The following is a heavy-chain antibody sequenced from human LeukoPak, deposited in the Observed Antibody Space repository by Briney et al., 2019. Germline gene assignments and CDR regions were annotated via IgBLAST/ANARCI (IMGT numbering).Heavy chain of an antibody. D-gene: IGHD6-13*01. CDR3: ARGYSSSHPAGYYYYGMDV. CDR1: GFTFSSYS. Sequence: PGGSLRLSCAASGFTFSSYSMNWVRQAPGKGLEWVSSISSSSSYIYYADSVKGRFTISRDNAKNSLYLQMNSLRAEDTAVYYCARGYSSSHPAGYYYYGMDVWGQGTTVTVSS. CDR2: ISSSSSYI. J-gene: IGHJ6*02. V-gene: IGHV3-21*01.